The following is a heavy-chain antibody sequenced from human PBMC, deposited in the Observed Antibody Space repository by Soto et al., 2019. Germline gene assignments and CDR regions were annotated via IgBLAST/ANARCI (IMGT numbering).Heavy chain of an antibody. V-gene: IGHV4-59*08. CDR1: GGSISSYY. CDR2: IYYSGST. Sequence: SETLSLTCTVSGGSISSYYWSWIRQPPGKGLEWIGYIYYSGSTNYNPSLKSRVTISVDTSKNQFSLKLSSVTAADTAVYYCARIPKGVSSGYYFDYWGQGTLVTVSS. J-gene: IGHJ4*02. CDR3: ARIPKGVSSGYYFDY. D-gene: IGHD3-22*01.